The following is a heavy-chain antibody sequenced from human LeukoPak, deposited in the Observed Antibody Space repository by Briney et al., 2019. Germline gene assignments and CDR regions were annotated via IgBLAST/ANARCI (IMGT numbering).Heavy chain of an antibody. V-gene: IGHV1-2*02. CDR1: GYTFTGYY. CDR2: INPNSGGT. J-gene: IGHJ6*02. Sequence: ASVKVSCKASGYTFTGYYMHWVRQAPGQGLEWMGWINPNSGGTNYAQKFQGRVTMTRDTSISTAYMELSRLRSDDTAVYYCARSEQWLALPYYYYGMDVWGQGTTVTVSS. D-gene: IGHD6-19*01. CDR3: ARSEQWLALPYYYYGMDV.